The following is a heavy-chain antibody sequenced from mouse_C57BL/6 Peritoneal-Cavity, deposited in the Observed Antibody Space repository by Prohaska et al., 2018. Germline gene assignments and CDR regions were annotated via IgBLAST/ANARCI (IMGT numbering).Heavy chain of an antibody. V-gene: IGHV1-69*01. D-gene: IGHD2-4*01. J-gene: IGHJ3*01. CDR1: GYTFTSYW. CDR2: IDPSDSYT. CDR3: ARVGGYDYDERTWFAY. Sequence: QVQLQQPGAELVMPGASVKLSCKASGYTFTSYWMHWVKQRPGQGLEWIGEIDPSDSYTNYNQKFKGKATLTVDKSSSTGYMELSSLTSEDSAVYYCARVGGYDYDERTWFAYWGQGTLVTVSA.